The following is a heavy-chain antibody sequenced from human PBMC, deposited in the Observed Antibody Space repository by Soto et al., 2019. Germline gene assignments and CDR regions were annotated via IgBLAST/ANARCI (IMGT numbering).Heavy chain of an antibody. CDR1: GYTFTSYG. J-gene: IGHJ4*02. CDR2: ISAYNGNT. CDR3: ARVVGYDFWSGYSHFDY. V-gene: IGHV1-18*01. D-gene: IGHD3-3*01. Sequence: ASVKVSCKASGYTFTSYGISWVRQAPGQGLEWMGWISAYNGNTNYAQKLQGRVTMTTDTSTSTAYMELRSLRSDDTAVYYCARVVGYDFWSGYSHFDYWGQGTLVTVPQ.